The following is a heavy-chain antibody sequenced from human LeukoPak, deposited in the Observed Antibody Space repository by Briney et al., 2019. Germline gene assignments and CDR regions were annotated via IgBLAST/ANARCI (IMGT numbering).Heavy chain of an antibody. D-gene: IGHD6-13*01. CDR3: ARDLPPGIAAAVDAFDI. CDR2: ISSSSSYI. Sequence: PGGSLRLSCAASGFTFSSYSMNWVRQAPGKGLEWVSSISSSSSYIYYADSVKGRFTISRDNAKNSLYLQMNSLRAEDTAVYYCARDLPPGIAAAVDAFDIWGQGTMVTVSS. V-gene: IGHV3-21*01. CDR1: GFTFSSYS. J-gene: IGHJ3*02.